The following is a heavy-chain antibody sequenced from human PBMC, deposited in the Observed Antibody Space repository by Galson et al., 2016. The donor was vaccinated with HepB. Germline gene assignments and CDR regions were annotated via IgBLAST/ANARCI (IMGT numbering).Heavy chain of an antibody. V-gene: IGHV4-4*02. CDR3: AKSGNYLLRELFFAY. Sequence: SETLSLTCSVSGDSIASGHWWSWVRQPPGKGLEWLGEIYHSGLTNYNPSLNSRLSILVDKSKTQFSLNLTSVTAADTAIYYCAKSGNYLLRELFFAYWGPGRLVTVSS. J-gene: IGHJ4*02. D-gene: IGHD2-15*01. CDR2: IYHSGLT. CDR1: GDSIASGHW.